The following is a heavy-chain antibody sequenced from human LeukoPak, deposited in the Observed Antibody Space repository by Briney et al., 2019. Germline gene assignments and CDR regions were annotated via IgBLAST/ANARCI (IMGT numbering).Heavy chain of an antibody. CDR1: GFTFSSYG. D-gene: IGHD2-15*01. V-gene: IGHV3-43*02. J-gene: IGHJ4*02. CDR3: AKDIVISSFPDY. CDR2: ISGDGGST. Sequence: GRSLRLSCAASGFTFSSYGMQWVRQAPGKGLEWVSLISGDGGSTYYAASVKGRFTISRDNSKNSLYLQMNSLRTEDTALYYCAKDIVISSFPDYWGQGTLVTVSS.